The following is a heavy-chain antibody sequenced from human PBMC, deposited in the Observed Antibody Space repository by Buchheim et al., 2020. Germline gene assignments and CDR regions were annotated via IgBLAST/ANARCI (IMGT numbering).Heavy chain of an antibody. V-gene: IGHV3-33*01. CDR3: ATDRGMGLDVTGTGILQH. J-gene: IGHJ1*01. CDR2: VSHDGSIK. D-gene: IGHD3-10*01. Sequence: QVRLVESGGGVVQPGRSLRLSCAASGFTFSSYGMHWVRQAPGRGLEWVAVVSHDGSIKYYADSVKGRFTISRDTSKNTLYLQMGSLRAEDTALYYCATDRGMGLDVTGTGILQHWGHGTL. CDR1: GFTFSSYG.